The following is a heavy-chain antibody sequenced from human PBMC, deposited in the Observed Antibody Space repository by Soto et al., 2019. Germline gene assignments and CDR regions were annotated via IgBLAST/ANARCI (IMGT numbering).Heavy chain of an antibody. J-gene: IGHJ5*02. V-gene: IGHV2-5*01. CDR3: AHRGYGDYPRDNWFDP. Sequence: QITLKESGPTLVKPTQTLTLTCTFSGFSLTTPGAGVGWIRQPPGKALEWLALIYWNDDNRYSPSLKSRLTITKDTSKHQVVLIMTNMDPVDTATYYCAHRGYGDYPRDNWFDPWGQGVPVIVSS. CDR2: IYWNDDN. D-gene: IGHD4-17*01. CDR1: GFSLTTPGAG.